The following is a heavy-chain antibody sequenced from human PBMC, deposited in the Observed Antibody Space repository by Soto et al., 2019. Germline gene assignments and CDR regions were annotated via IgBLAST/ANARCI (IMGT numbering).Heavy chain of an antibody. J-gene: IGHJ6*03. Sequence: QLQLQESGPGLVKPSETLSLTCTVSGGSISSSSYYWGWIRQPPGKGLEWIGSINYSGSTYYNPSLKSRVTISVDTSKNQFSLKLSSVTAADTAVYYCASKGAVASEYYYYYYYMDVWGKGTTVTVSS. CDR3: ASKGAVASEYYYYYYYMDV. V-gene: IGHV4-39*01. CDR1: GGSISSSSYY. D-gene: IGHD6-19*01. CDR2: INYSGST.